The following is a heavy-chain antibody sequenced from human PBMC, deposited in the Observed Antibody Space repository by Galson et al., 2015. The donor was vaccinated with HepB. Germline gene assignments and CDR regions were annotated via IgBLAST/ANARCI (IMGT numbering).Heavy chain of an antibody. J-gene: IGHJ6*02. V-gene: IGHV1-8*01. CDR3: ARGLFPYYGMDV. CDR2: MNPNSGNT. Sequence: SVKVSCKASGYTFTSYDINWVRQATGQGLEWMGWMNPNSGNTGYAQKFQGRVTMTRNTSISTAYMELSSLRSEDTAVYYCARGLFPYYGMDVWGQGTTVTVSS. CDR1: GYTFTSYD. D-gene: IGHD2/OR15-2a*01.